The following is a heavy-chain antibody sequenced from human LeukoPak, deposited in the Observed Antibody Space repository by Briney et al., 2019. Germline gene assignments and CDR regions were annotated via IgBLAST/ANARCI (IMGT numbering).Heavy chain of an antibody. V-gene: IGHV4-30-4*01. J-gene: IGHJ4*02. Sequence: TSETLSLTCTVSGGSISSGDYSWSWIRQPPGKGLEWIGYIYYSGSTYYNPSLKSRVTMPIDTSKNQFSLKLSSVTAADTAVYYCAREPEYYDILTGYYPSYYFDYWGQGTLVTVSS. CDR2: IYYSGST. CDR1: GGSISSGDYS. CDR3: AREPEYYDILTGYYPSYYFDY. D-gene: IGHD3-9*01.